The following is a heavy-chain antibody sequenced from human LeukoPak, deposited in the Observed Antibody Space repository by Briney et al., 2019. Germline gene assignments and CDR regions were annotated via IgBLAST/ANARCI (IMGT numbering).Heavy chain of an antibody. D-gene: IGHD3-22*01. V-gene: IGHV1-69*06. CDR3: ARGNYYDIPFDP. CDR1: GGTFSSYA. CDR2: IIPIFGTA. Sequence: ASVKVSCKASGGTFSSYAISWVRQAPGQGLEWMGGIIPIFGTANYAQKFQGRVTITADKSTSTAYMELSSLRSEDTAVYYCARGNYYDIPFDPWGQGTLVTVSS. J-gene: IGHJ5*02.